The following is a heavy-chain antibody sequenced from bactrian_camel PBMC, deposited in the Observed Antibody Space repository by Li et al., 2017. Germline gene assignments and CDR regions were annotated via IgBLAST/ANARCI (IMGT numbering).Heavy chain of an antibody. CDR1: GYPSSRHC. J-gene: IGHJ6*01. Sequence: VQLVESGGGSVQAGGSLRLSCAHSGYPSSRHCMGWFRQAPGKAREGIAGIRRNGDAYYADSVKGRFTISQDNAKNTLDLQMNSLNPEDTAMYYCVADPTGAYCNTLHPASLVGLESRGQGTQVTVS. CDR2: IRRNGDA. D-gene: IGHD5*01. V-gene: IGHV3S31*01. CDR3: VADPTGAYCNTLHPASLVGLES.